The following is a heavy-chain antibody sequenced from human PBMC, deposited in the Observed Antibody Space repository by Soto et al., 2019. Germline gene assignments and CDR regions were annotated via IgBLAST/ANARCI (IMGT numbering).Heavy chain of an antibody. CDR1: GYTFTSYG. Sequence: ASVKVSCKASGYTFTSYGISWVRHAPGQGLEWMGWISAYNGNTNYAQKLQGRGTMNTDTSTSRAYMELRSLRSDAPAVYYCARVAPGIVIMVYAISDYSYSYHMDVWGKGTTVNVSS. D-gene: IGHD2-8*01. J-gene: IGHJ6*03. CDR2: ISAYNGNT. V-gene: IGHV1-18*01. CDR3: ARVAPGIVIMVYAISDYSYSYHMDV.